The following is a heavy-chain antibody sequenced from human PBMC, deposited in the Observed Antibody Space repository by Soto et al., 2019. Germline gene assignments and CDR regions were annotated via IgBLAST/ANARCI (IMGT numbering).Heavy chain of an antibody. D-gene: IGHD3-9*01. CDR3: AKAYYDILTGYSGFFDY. Sequence: GGSLRLSCAASGFTFSSYAMSWVRQAPGKGLEWVSAISGSGGSTYYADSVKGRFTISRDNSKNTLYLQMNSLRAEDTAVYYCAKAYYDILTGYSGFFDYWGQGTLVTVSS. J-gene: IGHJ4*02. CDR2: ISGSGGST. V-gene: IGHV3-23*01. CDR1: GFTFSSYA.